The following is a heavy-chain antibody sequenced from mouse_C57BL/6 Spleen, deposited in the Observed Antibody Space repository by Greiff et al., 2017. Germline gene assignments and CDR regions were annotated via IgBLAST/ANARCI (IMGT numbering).Heavy chain of an antibody. CDR2: INPNNGGT. Sequence: EVQLQQSGPELVKPGASVKIPCKASGYTFTDYNMDWVKQSHGKSLEWIGDINPNNGGTIYNQKFKGKATLTVDKSSSTAYMELRSLTSEDTAVYYCARFEGLLLRSCYVGNWGQGTTLTVST. V-gene: IGHV1-18*01. CDR1: GYTFTDYN. D-gene: IGHD1-1*01. CDR3: ARFEGLLLRSCYVGN. J-gene: IGHJ2*01.